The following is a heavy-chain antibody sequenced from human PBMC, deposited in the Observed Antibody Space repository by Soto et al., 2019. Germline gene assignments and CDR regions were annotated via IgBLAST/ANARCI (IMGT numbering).Heavy chain of an antibody. Sequence: QVQLVESGGGVVQPGRSLRLSCAASGFTFSSYGMHWVRQAPGKGLEWVAFISYDGINKYYADSVKGRFTISRHNSKNTLYLQMSSLRAEETAVYYCAKDRWVRQLRSYFDYWGQGTLVTVSS. V-gene: IGHV3-30*18. CDR1: GFTFSSYG. D-gene: IGHD3-10*01. CDR2: ISYDGINK. J-gene: IGHJ4*02. CDR3: AKDRWVRQLRSYFDY.